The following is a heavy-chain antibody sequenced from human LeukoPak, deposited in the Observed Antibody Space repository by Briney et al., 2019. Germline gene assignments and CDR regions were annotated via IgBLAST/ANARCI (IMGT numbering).Heavy chain of an antibody. CDR2: ISGSGGGT. Sequence: GGSLRLSCAASGFTFSRYAMSWVRQAPGKGLEWVSTISGSGGGTYNADSVKGRFTISRDNSKNTLYLQMNSLRAEDTAVYFYEKDLIKISFGEDEAGVIHVWGQGTMVTVSS. D-gene: IGHD3-10*01. CDR3: EKDLIKISFGEDEAGVIHV. CDR1: GFTFSRYA. V-gene: IGHV3-23*01. J-gene: IGHJ3*01.